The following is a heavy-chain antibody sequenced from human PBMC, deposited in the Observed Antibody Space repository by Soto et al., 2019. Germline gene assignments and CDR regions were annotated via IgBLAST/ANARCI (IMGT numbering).Heavy chain of an antibody. CDR3: ARENPVTGPSWFGP. J-gene: IGHJ5*02. CDR2: IYYSGTT. Sequence: PSETLSLTCSVSGGSVTSGTYFWSWIRQPPGKGLEWIGYIYYSGTTNYNPSLKSRVTISIDRSKNQFSLQLSSVTAADTAVYYCARENPVTGPSWFGPCSQGNLVTVS. V-gene: IGHV4-61*01. CDR1: GGSVTSGTYF. D-gene: IGHD6-19*01.